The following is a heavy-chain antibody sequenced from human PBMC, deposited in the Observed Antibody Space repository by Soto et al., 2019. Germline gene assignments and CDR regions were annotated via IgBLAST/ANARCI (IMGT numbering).Heavy chain of an antibody. D-gene: IGHD3-22*01. CDR2: ISYDGSNK. J-gene: IGHJ4*02. Sequence: GGSLRLSCAASGFTFSSYAMHWVRQAPGKGLEWVAVISYDGSNKYYADSVKGRFTISRDNSKNTLYLQMNSLRAEDTAVYYCARDKGYPITMIVVVIRYYFDYWGQGTLVTVSS. CDR3: ARDKGYPITMIVVVIRYYFDY. CDR1: GFTFSSYA. V-gene: IGHV3-30-3*01.